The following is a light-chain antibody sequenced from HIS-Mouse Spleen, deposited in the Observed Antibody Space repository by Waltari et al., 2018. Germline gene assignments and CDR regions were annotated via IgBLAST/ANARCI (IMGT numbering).Light chain of an antibody. Sequence: SYELTQTPSVSVSPGQTARITRSGDALPKKYAYWYQPKSGPAPVLVIYEDSKRHSGIPERFSGSSSGTMATLTISGAQVEDEADYYCYSTDSSGNHRVFGGGTKLTVL. CDR2: EDS. CDR1: ALPKKY. V-gene: IGLV3-10*01. J-gene: IGLJ2*01. CDR3: YSTDSSGNHRV.